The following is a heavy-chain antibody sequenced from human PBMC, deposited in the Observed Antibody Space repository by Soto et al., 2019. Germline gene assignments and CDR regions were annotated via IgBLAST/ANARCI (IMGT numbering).Heavy chain of an antibody. CDR1: GYTLTELS. Sequence: RASVKVSCKVSGYTLTELSMHWVRQAPGKGLEWMGGFDPEDGETMYAQKFQGRVTMTEDTSTDTAYMELSSLRSEDTAVYYCATVFIGNWNYFLWGQGTLVTVSS. CDR2: FDPEDGET. D-gene: IGHD1-7*01. J-gene: IGHJ4*02. V-gene: IGHV1-24*01. CDR3: ATVFIGNWNYFL.